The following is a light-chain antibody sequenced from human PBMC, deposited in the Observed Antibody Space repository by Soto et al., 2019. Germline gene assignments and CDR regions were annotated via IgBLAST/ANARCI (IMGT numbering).Light chain of an antibody. J-gene: IGLJ1*01. CDR1: SSDVGAYNF. CDR3: GSYTNSSNYV. Sequence: QSVLTQPASVSGSPGLSITISCTGTSSDVGAYNFVSWYQQHPDKAPKLMIFDVSNRPSGVSNRFSGSKSGNTASLTISGLQSEDEAEYYCGSYTNSSNYVFGNGTKVTVL. V-gene: IGLV2-14*03. CDR2: DVS.